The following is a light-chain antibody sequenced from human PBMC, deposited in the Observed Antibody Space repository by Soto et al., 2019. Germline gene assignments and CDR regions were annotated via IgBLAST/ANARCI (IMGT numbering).Light chain of an antibody. V-gene: IGLV1-47*02. Sequence: QPVLTQSPSASGTPGQRVTISCSGSSSNIGSNYVYWYQQLPGTAPKLLIYGNNQRPSGVPDRFSGSKSGTSASLAISGLRSEDEADYYCATWDDSLTSEVFGGGTKVTVL. CDR2: GNN. CDR1: SSNIGSNY. J-gene: IGLJ3*02. CDR3: ATWDDSLTSEV.